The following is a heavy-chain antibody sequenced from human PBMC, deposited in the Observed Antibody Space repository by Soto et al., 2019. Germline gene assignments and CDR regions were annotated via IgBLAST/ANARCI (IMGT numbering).Heavy chain of an antibody. V-gene: IGHV3-53*04. CDR1: GFSVSSNY. D-gene: IGHD6-19*01. Sequence: PGGSLRLSCAASGFSVSSNYMSWVRQAPGKGLEWVSVFYSGGSTYYADSVKGRFIISRHNSKNTVDLQMNSLRTEDTAVYYCARDSLHYSSGWYSGLDCWGQGTLVTAPQ. J-gene: IGHJ4*02. CDR2: FYSGGST. CDR3: ARDSLHYSSGWYSGLDC.